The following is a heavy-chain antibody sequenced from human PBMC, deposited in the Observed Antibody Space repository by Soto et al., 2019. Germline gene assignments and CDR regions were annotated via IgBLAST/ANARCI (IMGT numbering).Heavy chain of an antibody. Sequence: ASVKVSCKAPRDTFTSYYINWVRQAPGQGLEWMGVINPHGGSTAYAQKFKGRVTLTRDTSASTVYMEVSSLTYEDTAMYYCARSSGGNFGIIIEGTNCFAPWGQGTPVTVSS. V-gene: IGHV1-46*01. CDR1: RDTFTSYY. D-gene: IGHD1-26*01. CDR3: ARSSGGNFGIIIEGTNCFAP. CDR2: INPHGGST. J-gene: IGHJ5*02.